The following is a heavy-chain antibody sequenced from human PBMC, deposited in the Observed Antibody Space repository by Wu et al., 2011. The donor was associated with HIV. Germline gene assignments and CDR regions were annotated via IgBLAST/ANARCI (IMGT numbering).Heavy chain of an antibody. J-gene: IGHJ6*03. V-gene: IGHV1-2*02. Sequence: QVQLVQSGAEVKKPGASVKVSCKASGYTFTGYYMHWVRQAPGQGLEWMGWINPHSGGTNYAQKFQGRVTMTRDTSISTAYMELSRLRSDDTAVYYCARGTDSHYYYYYYMDVWGKGTTVTVSS. CDR3: ARGTDSHYYYYYYMDV. D-gene: IGHD3-22*01. CDR1: GYTFTGYY. CDR2: INPHSGGT.